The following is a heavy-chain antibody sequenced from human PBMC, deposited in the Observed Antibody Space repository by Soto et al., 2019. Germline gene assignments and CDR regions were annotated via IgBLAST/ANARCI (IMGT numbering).Heavy chain of an antibody. J-gene: IGHJ4*02. CDR1: GFSLSTNGVG. CDR3: ARGGVDTVLGTEY. V-gene: IGHV2-5*02. Sequence: QITLKESGPTLLKPTQTLTLTCTFSGFSLSTNGVGVGWIRQSPGKAPEWLTLIYWDDDKRYSPSRKSRLTTTKISSKTQLVLTVPHMGLVATAPFYCARGGVDTVLGTEYWGQGGLVTVSS. CDR2: IYWDDDK. D-gene: IGHD5-18*01.